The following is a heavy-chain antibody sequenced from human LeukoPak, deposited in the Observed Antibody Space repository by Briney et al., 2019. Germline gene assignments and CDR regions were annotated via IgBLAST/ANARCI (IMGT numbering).Heavy chain of an antibody. J-gene: IGHJ6*02. CDR2: IYYSGST. D-gene: IGHD2-2*01. V-gene: IGHV4-39*01. CDR3: ARNYCSSTSCYMDV. Sequence: SETLSLTCTVSGGSISSSSYYWGWIRQPPGKGLEWIGSIYYSGSTYYNPSLKSRVTISADTSKNQFSLKLSSVTAADTAVYYCARNYCSSTSCYMDVWGQGTTVTVSS. CDR1: GGSISSSSYY.